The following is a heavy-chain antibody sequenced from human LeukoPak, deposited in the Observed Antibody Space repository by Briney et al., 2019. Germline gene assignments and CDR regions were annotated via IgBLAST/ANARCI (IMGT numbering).Heavy chain of an antibody. CDR1: GYSFTNYW. CDR2: IYPSDSDT. CDR3: ARTGYSGYEFDF. J-gene: IGHJ4*02. Sequence: GESLKISCKGSGYSFTNYWIGWVRQMPGRGLEWMGIIYPSDSDTRYSPSFQGQVTISADKSINTAYLQWGNLKASDTAMYYCARTGYSGYEFDFWGQGTLVTVSS. V-gene: IGHV5-51*01. D-gene: IGHD5-12*01.